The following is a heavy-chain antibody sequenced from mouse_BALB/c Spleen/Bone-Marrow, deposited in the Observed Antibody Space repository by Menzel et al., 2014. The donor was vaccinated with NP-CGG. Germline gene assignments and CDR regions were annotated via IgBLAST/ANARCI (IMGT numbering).Heavy chain of an antibody. CDR3: ATHYYGRFDY. V-gene: IGHV5-12-1*01. Sequence: EVKLVESGGGLGKPGGSLKLSCAASGFGFSSSDMSWVRQTPEKRLEWVAYISSGGGSTYYPDTVKGRFTISRDNAKNTLYLQMSSLKSEDTAMYYCATHYYGRFDYWGQGTTPTVSS. CDR2: ISSGGGST. CDR1: GFGFSSSD. D-gene: IGHD1-2*01. J-gene: IGHJ2*01.